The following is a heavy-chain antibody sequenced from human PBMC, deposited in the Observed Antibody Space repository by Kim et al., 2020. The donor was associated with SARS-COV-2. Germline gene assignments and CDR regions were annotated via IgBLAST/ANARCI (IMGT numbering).Heavy chain of an antibody. D-gene: IGHD6-19*01. V-gene: IGHV3-23*01. CDR1: GFTFSSYA. Sequence: GGSLRLSCAASGFTFSSYAMSWVRQAPGKGLEWVSAISGSGGSTYYADSVKGRFTISRDNSKNTVYVQMNSLRVEDTAIYYCAKGAASSGWPNWYFDLWGRGTLVTVSS. J-gene: IGHJ2*01. CDR2: ISGSGGST. CDR3: AKGAASSGWPNWYFDL.